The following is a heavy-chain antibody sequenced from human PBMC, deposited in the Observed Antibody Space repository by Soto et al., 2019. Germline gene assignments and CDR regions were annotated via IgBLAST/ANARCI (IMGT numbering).Heavy chain of an antibody. J-gene: IGHJ4*02. D-gene: IGHD3-22*01. CDR3: ARDRGDYYDSGGYYRHTLDY. Sequence: GGSLRLSCAASGFTFSSYAMHWVRQAPGKGLEWVAVISYDGSNKYYADSVKGRFTISRDNSKNTLYLQMNSLRAEDTAVYYCARDRGDYYDSGGYYRHTLDYWGQGTLVTVSS. V-gene: IGHV3-30-3*01. CDR1: GFTFSSYA. CDR2: ISYDGSNK.